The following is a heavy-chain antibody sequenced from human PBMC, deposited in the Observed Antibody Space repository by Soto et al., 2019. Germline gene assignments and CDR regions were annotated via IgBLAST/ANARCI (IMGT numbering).Heavy chain of an antibody. D-gene: IGHD3-10*01. CDR1: GYSFTSYW. V-gene: IGHV5-51*01. Sequence: PGESLKISCKGSGYSFTSYWIGWVRQMPGKGLEWMGIIYPGDSDTRYSPSFQGQVTISADKSISTAYLQWSSLKASDTAMYYCARPYNYGSGYDAFDIWGQGTMVTVSS. CDR2: IYPGDSDT. J-gene: IGHJ3*02. CDR3: ARPYNYGSGYDAFDI.